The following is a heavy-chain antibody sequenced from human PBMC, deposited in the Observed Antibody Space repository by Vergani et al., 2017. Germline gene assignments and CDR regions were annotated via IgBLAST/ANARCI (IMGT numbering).Heavy chain of an antibody. CDR1: GGSISSGDYY. Sequence: VQLQESGPGLVKPSQTLSLTCTVSGGSISSGDYYWSWVRQAPGKGLEWVSTLSASDRRTHYADSVKGRFTISRDNSKNTLFLHMNSLRPEDTAVYYCAKVGRSEVAGTFGAFDIWGQGTMVTVSS. CDR3: AKVGRSEVAGTFGAFDI. CDR2: LSASDRRT. J-gene: IGHJ3*02. D-gene: IGHD6-19*01. V-gene: IGHV3-23*01.